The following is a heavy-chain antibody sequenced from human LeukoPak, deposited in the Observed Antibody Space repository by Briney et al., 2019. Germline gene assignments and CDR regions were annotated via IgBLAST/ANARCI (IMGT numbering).Heavy chain of an antibody. Sequence: SETLSLTCTVSGGSISSYYLSWIRQPPGKGLEWIGYIYYSGSTNYNPSLKSRVTISVDTSKNQFSLKLSSATAADTAVYYCARQPAYDSSGYCDYWGQGTLVTVSS. CDR1: GGSISSYY. V-gene: IGHV4-59*08. CDR2: IYYSGST. D-gene: IGHD3-22*01. J-gene: IGHJ4*02. CDR3: ARQPAYDSSGYCDY.